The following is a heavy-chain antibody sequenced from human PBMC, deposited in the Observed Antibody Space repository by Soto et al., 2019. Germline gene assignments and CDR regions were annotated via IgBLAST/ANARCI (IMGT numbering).Heavy chain of an antibody. V-gene: IGHV1-2*04. J-gene: IGHJ3*01. D-gene: IGHD6-13*01. CDR3: ARAQYSAAAAGKSYTFFFD. Sequence: KAPGQGLEWMGWINPNSGGTNYAQKFQGWVTMTRDTSISTAYMELSRLRSDDTAVYYCARAQYSAAAAGKSYTFFFD. CDR2: INPNSGGT.